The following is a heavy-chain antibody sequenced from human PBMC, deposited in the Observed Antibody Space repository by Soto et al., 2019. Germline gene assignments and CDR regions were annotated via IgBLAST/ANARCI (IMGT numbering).Heavy chain of an antibody. CDR2: ISSSNYI. CDR1: GFTFGTYT. J-gene: IGHJ6*02. V-gene: IGHV3-21*01. CDR3: ARDCSGGSCYPGMDV. Sequence: LRLSCAASGFTFGTYTINWVRQAPGKGLEWVSSISSSNYINYADSVRGRFTISRDNAKNSLYLQINSLRAEDAAVYYCARDCSGGSCYPGMDVWGQGTTVTVSS. D-gene: IGHD2-15*01.